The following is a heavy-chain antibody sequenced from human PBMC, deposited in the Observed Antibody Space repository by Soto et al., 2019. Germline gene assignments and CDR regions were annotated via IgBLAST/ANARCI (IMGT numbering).Heavy chain of an antibody. CDR2: INQDGSEK. D-gene: IGHD6-19*01. CDR3: ARDGVEAGLYLDN. V-gene: IGHV3-7*01. Sequence: GGSLRLSCAASGFTFRSYWMSWVRQAPGKGLEWVANINQDGSEKYYVDSVKGRFTISRDNAKNSLYLQVNSLRAEDTAVYYCARDGVEAGLYLDNWGQGTLVTVSS. CDR1: GFTFRSYW. J-gene: IGHJ4*02.